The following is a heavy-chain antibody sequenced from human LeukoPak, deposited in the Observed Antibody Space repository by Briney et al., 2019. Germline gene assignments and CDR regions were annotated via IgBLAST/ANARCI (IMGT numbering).Heavy chain of an antibody. D-gene: IGHD3-3*01. V-gene: IGHV2-5*02. Sequence: SGPTLVKPTQTLTLTRTFSGFSLSTPEVGVGWIRQPPGKALEWLALIYWDDDKRYSPSLQSRLTITKDTSKNQVVLTMTNMDPVDTATYHCAHRTIFGVAPIFDYWGQGTLVTVSS. CDR1: GFSLSTPEVG. CDR2: IYWDDDK. J-gene: IGHJ4*02. CDR3: AHRTIFGVAPIFDY.